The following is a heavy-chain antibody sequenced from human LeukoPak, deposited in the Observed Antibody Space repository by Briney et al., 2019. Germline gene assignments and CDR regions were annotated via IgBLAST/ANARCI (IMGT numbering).Heavy chain of an antibody. D-gene: IGHD3-3*01. CDR1: GGSFSSYY. Sequence: SETLSLTCAVYGGSFSSYYWSWIRQPPGKGLEWIGYIYYSGSTKYNSSLKSRVTISVDTSKNQFSLKLSSATAADTAVYYCARVKIKGGITIFKEYHYMDVWGKGTTVTVSS. CDR3: ARVKIKGGITIFKEYHYMDV. V-gene: IGHV4-59*01. J-gene: IGHJ6*03. CDR2: IYYSGST.